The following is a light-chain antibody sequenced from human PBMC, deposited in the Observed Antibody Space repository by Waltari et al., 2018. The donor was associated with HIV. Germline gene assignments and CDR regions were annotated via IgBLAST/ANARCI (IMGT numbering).Light chain of an antibody. CDR1: RSTLGTNT. CDR2: SNI. V-gene: IGLV1-44*01. CDR3: AAWDDSLNGQV. Sequence: HSVLTPPPSASGTPRQRVTFPRSRSRSTLGTNTINWYQLPPGTAPKLLIYSNIQRPSGVPDRFSGSKSGTSASLAISGLQSEDEADYYCAAWDDSLNGQVFGGGTKLTVL. J-gene: IGLJ3*02.